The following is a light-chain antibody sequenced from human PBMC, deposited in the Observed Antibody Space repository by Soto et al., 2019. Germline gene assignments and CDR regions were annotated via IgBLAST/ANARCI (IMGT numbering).Light chain of an antibody. CDR2: GAS. V-gene: IGKV3-20*01. Sequence: EIVLTQSPGTLSLSPGERATLSCRASQSVSSSYLAWYQQKPGQAPRLLIYGASSRANGIPDRFSGSGSGTDFTLTISRLEPEDFAVYYCQQYGSSPRVTFGGGTKVEIK. J-gene: IGKJ4*01. CDR1: QSVSSSY. CDR3: QQYGSSPRVT.